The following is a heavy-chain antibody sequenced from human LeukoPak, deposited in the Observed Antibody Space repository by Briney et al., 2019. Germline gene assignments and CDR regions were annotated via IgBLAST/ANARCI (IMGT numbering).Heavy chain of an antibody. Sequence: PSETLSLTCTVSGGSISSYYWSWIRQPPGKGLEWIGYIYYSGSTNYNPSLKSRVTISVDTSKNQFSLELSSVTPADTAVYYCAMGDYYDSSGYPLLYYWGQGTLVTVSS. CDR2: IYYSGST. CDR1: GGSISSYY. CDR3: AMGDYYDSSGYPLLYY. J-gene: IGHJ4*02. D-gene: IGHD3-22*01. V-gene: IGHV4-59*01.